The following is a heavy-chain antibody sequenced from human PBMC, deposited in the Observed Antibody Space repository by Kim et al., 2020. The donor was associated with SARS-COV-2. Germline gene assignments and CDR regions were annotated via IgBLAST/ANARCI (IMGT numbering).Heavy chain of an antibody. CDR2: T. V-gene: IGHV4-59*01. Sequence: TAHKPSLEGRVTISVDTAKSLFSLKLSSVTAADTAVYYCARDRVPGIFDYWGQGTLVTVSS. D-gene: IGHD2-2*01. CDR3: ARDRVPGIFDY. J-gene: IGHJ4*02.